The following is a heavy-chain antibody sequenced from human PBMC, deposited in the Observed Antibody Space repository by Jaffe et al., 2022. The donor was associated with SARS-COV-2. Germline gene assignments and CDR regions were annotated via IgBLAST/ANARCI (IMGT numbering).Heavy chain of an antibody. CDR1: GFTVSSNY. J-gene: IGHJ3*02. Sequence: EVQLVESGGGLVQPGGSLRLSCAASGFTVSSNYMSWVRQAPGKGLEWVSVIYSGGSTYYADSVKGRFTISRDNSKNTLYLQMNSLRAEDTAVYYCASWGLEWLSHAFDIWGQGTMVTVSS. V-gene: IGHV3-66*02. CDR3: ASWGLEWLSHAFDI. CDR2: IYSGGST. D-gene: IGHD3-3*01.